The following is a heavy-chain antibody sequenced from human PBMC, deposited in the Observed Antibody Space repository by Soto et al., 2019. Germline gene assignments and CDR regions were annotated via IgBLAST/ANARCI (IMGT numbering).Heavy chain of an antibody. D-gene: IGHD3-22*01. CDR1: GFRFSSYW. CDR3: ARVGAPGGYYYYFDY. Sequence: VQLVESGGGLVKPGGSLRLSCAASGFRFSSYWMSWVRQAPGKGLEWVANIKEDGSEKYYVDSVKGRFSISRDNAKNSLYLQMNSLRAEDTAVYYCARVGAPGGYYYYFDYWGRGTQVIVSS. V-gene: IGHV3-7*01. J-gene: IGHJ4*02. CDR2: IKEDGSEK.